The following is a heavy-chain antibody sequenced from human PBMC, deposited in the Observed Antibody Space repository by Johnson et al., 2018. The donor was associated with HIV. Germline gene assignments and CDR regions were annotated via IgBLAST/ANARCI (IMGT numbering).Heavy chain of an antibody. J-gene: IGHJ3*02. CDR3: ARVGVSGYELAAFDI. CDR2: INGDGSRT. Sequence: VESGGGLFQPGGSLRLSCGASGFTFSDHWMQWVRQAPGKGLVWVSRINGDGSRTSYADSVKGRFTIARDNAKNTLFLEMNSLRAEDTAVYYCARVGVSGYELAAFDIWGQGTMVTVSS. V-gene: IGHV3-74*02. CDR1: GFTFSDHW. D-gene: IGHD5-12*01.